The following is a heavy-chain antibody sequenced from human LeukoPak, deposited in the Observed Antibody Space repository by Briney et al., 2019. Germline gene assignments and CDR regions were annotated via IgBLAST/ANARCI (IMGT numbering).Heavy chain of an antibody. CDR2: ISASGYST. CDR1: GFTFSNYA. V-gene: IGHV3-23*01. Sequence: PGGSLRLSCAASGFTFSNYAMSWVRQAPGKGLEWVSAISASGYSTYYADSVKGRFTISRDNSKNTLYLQMNSLRAEDTAVYYCAKCRGAFYNYGMDVWGQGTTVTVSS. CDR3: AKCRGAFYNYGMDV. D-gene: IGHD2-15*01. J-gene: IGHJ6*02.